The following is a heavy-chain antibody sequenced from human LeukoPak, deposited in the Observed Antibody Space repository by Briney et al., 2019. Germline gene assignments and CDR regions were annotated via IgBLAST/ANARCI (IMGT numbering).Heavy chain of an antibody. CDR1: GFTFDDYG. Sequence: PGGSLRLSCAASGFTFDDYGMSWVRHAPGKGLEWVSGINWNGGSTGYADSVKGRFTISRDNAKNSLYLQMNSLRAEDTALYYCAREAGGYCSGGSCSRREAFDIWGQGTMVTVSS. V-gene: IGHV3-20*04. CDR3: AREAGGYCSGGSCSRREAFDI. CDR2: INWNGGST. D-gene: IGHD2-15*01. J-gene: IGHJ3*02.